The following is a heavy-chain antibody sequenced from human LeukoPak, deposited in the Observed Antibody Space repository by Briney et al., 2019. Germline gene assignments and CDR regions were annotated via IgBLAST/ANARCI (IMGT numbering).Heavy chain of an antibody. CDR3: ALIVVVATNPYNWFDP. CDR2: INPNSGGT. J-gene: IGHJ5*02. CDR1: GYTFTGYY. V-gene: IGHV1-2*02. D-gene: IGHD2-15*01. Sequence: ASVKVSCKASGYTFTGYYMHWVRQAPGQGLEWMGWINPNSGGTNYAQKFQGRVTMTRDTSISTAYMELSRLRSDDTAVYYCALIVVVATNPYNWFDPWGQGTVVTVSS.